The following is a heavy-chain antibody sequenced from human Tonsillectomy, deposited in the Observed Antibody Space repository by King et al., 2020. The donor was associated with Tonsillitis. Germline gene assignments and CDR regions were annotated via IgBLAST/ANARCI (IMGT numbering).Heavy chain of an antibody. Sequence: QLVQSGGGLVKPGGSLRLSCAASGVTFSSYTINWVRQAPGKGLEWGSSISSSSRYIHYADSVKGRFTISRDNAKNSLYLQMNRLRGEDPAVYYCASAPGWSAAAGYYYYGMDVWRQGPTLTVSS. CDR3: ASAPGWSAAAGYYYYGMDV. V-gene: IGHV3-21*01. D-gene: IGHD6-13*01. CDR2: ISSSSRYI. CDR1: GVTFSSYT. J-gene: IGHJ6*02.